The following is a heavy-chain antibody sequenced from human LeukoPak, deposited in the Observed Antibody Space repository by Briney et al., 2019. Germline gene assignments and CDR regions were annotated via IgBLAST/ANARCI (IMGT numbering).Heavy chain of an antibody. Sequence: GGSLRLSCAASGFTFSSSAMSWVRQAPGKGLEWVSAISNNGGYTYYADSVKGRFTISRDNSKNTLYLQMNSLRAEDTAVYYCAKGGTGLRISSYFDYWGQGTLVTVSS. D-gene: IGHD4-17*01. CDR2: ISNNGGYT. V-gene: IGHV3-23*01. CDR3: AKGGTGLRISSYFDY. J-gene: IGHJ4*02. CDR1: GFTFSSSA.